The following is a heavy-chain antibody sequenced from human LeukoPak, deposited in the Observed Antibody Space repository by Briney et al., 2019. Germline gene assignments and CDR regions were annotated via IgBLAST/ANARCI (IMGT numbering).Heavy chain of an antibody. V-gene: IGHV3-21*01. CDR3: ARDVDQQLARDYYYYYMDV. J-gene: IGHJ6*03. D-gene: IGHD6-13*01. Sequence: GGSLRLSCAASGFTFSSHSMNWVRQAPGKGLEWVSSTSSSSSYIFYADSMKGRFTISRDNAKNSLYLQMNSLRAEDTAVYYCARDVDQQLARDYYYYYMDVWGKGTTVTVSS. CDR2: TSSSSSYI. CDR1: GFTFSSHS.